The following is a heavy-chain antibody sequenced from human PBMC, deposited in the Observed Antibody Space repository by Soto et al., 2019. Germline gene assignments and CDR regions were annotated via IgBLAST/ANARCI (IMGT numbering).Heavy chain of an antibody. CDR2: IKQDGRGK. Sequence: EVQLVESGGGLVQPGGSLRLSCAASGFTFSSYWMSWVAQAPGKGLEGVAKIKQDGRGKYYVDSGKGRFTISRDNAKNSLYLQMNSLRAEDTAVYYCARDRAVAGKGLDVWGQGTTVTVSS. J-gene: IGHJ6*02. D-gene: IGHD6-19*01. V-gene: IGHV3-7*01. CDR3: ARDRAVAGKGLDV. CDR1: GFTFSSYW.